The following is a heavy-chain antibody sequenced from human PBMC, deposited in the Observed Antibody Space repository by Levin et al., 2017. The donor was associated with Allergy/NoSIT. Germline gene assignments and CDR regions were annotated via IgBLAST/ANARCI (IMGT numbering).Heavy chain of an antibody. J-gene: IGHJ4*02. CDR3: ARGDFWSGYHFDY. CDR2: IYSGGST. Sequence: GESLKISCAASGFTVSSNYMSWVRQAPGKGLEWVSVIYSGGSTYYADSVKGRFTISRDNSKNTLYLQMNSLRAEDTAVYYCARGDFWSGYHFDYWGQGTLVTVSS. CDR1: GFTVSSNY. D-gene: IGHD3-3*01. V-gene: IGHV3-53*01.